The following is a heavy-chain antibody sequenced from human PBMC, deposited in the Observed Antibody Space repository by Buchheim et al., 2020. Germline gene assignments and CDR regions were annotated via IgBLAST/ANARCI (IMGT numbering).Heavy chain of an antibody. CDR1: GFTFSNYD. J-gene: IGHJ6*02. CDR2: IWYDGSKK. D-gene: IGHD3-3*01. V-gene: IGHV3-33*01. Sequence: QVQLVESGGGVVQPGRSLRLSCAASGFTFSNYDIHWVRQAPGKGLEWVAVIWYDGSKKHYADSVKGRFTISRDNSKNTLYLQMNSLRAEDAAVYYCARGQYYDFWSDGYYYGMDVWGQGTT. CDR3: ARGQYYDFWSDGYYYGMDV.